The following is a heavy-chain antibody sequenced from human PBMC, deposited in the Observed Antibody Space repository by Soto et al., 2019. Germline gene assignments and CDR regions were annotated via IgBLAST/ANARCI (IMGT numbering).Heavy chain of an antibody. V-gene: IGHV4-59*01. J-gene: IGHJ4*02. Sequence: ASETLSLTCTVSSGSISSYYTSWIRQPPRKGLEWIGYIYYSGSTNYNPSLKSRVTISVDTSKNQCSLKLSSVTAADTAVYYCARGFNSGWYGLLDYWGQGTLVTVSS. CDR2: IYYSGST. CDR3: ARGFNSGWYGLLDY. D-gene: IGHD6-19*01. CDR1: SGSISSYY.